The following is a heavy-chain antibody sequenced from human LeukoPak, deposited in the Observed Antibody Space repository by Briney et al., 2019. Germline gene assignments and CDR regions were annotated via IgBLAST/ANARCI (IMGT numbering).Heavy chain of an antibody. V-gene: IGHV4-59*02. CDR2: VYYSGST. CDR1: GGSVSGYY. Sequence: SETLSLTCVVSGGSVSGYYWGWIRQPPGRGLEWIGYVYYSGSTNYNPSFKSRITISVDTSRNQFSLQLSSVAAADTAVYYCARAWTNDFDIWGQGTTVTISS. J-gene: IGHJ3*02. CDR3: ARAWTNDFDI. D-gene: IGHD3/OR15-3a*01.